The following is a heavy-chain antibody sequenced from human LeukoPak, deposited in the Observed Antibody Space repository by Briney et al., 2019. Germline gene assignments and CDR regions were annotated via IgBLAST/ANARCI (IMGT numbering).Heavy chain of an antibody. CDR3: AGGGVVAATDY. V-gene: IGHV3-74*01. CDR2: IHSDGSIT. D-gene: IGHD5-12*01. J-gene: IGHJ4*02. CDR1: GFIFSNYW. Sequence: GGSPTLACAASGFIFSNYWMHWVRQAPGKGLVWVSQIHSDGSITGYADSVKDRFTISRDNAKNTLYLQMNSLRAEDAAVFYCAGGGVVAATDYWGKESLVAVSS.